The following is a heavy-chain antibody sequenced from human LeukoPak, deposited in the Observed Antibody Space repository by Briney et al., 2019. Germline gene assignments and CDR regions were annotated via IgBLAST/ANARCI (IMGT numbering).Heavy chain of an antibody. J-gene: IGHJ4*02. CDR1: GGTFSSYA. Sequence: GAPVKVSCKASGGTFSSYAISWVRQAPGQGLEWMGRIIPIFGTANYAQKFQGRVTITTDESTSTAYMELSSLRSEDTAVYYCARDPYYYDSSGYYYPLDYWGQGTLVTVSS. CDR3: ARDPYYYDSSGYYYPLDY. CDR2: IIPIFGTA. V-gene: IGHV1-69*05. D-gene: IGHD3-22*01.